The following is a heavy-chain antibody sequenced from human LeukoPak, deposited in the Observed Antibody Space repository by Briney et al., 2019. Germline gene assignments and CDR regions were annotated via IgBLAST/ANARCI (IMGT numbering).Heavy chain of an antibody. Sequence: PSETLSLTCTVSGGSISSYYWSWIRQPPGKGLEWIGEINHSGSTNYNPSLKSRVTISVDTSKNQFSLKLSSVTAADTAVYYCARVGAMNYFDYWGQGTLATVSS. CDR2: INHSGST. V-gene: IGHV4-34*01. CDR1: GGSISSYY. D-gene: IGHD1-26*01. J-gene: IGHJ4*02. CDR3: ARVGAMNYFDY.